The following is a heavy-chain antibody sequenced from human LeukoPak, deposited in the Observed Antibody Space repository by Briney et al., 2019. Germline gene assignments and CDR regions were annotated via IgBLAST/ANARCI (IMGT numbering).Heavy chain of an antibody. Sequence: ASVTVSFKTSGDTFTRNWMHWIRQGPGQGLEWRGVINPTGDYTMYAQKFQGRVIVTRDMSSNTDYMELGSLRSDDTAVYYCARDHSIDDKSWWLDPWGQGTLVTVSS. J-gene: IGHJ5*02. D-gene: IGHD1-1*01. V-gene: IGHV1-46*01. CDR3: ARDHSIDDKSWWLDP. CDR1: GDTFTRNW. CDR2: INPTGDYT.